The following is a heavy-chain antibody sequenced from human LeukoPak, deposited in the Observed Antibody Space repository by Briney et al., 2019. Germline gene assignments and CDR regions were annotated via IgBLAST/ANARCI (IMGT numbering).Heavy chain of an antibody. CDR3: ARVGDGANLIDYMDV. J-gene: IGHJ6*03. Sequence: GGSLRLSCAASGFTFSSYSMNWVRQAPGKGLEWVSSISTSSIYIYYADSVKGRFTISRDNARKSLYLQMNSLRAEDTAVYFCARVGDGANLIDYMDVWGEGTTVTVSS. CDR2: ISTSSIYI. D-gene: IGHD4/OR15-4a*01. CDR1: GFTFSSYS. V-gene: IGHV3-21*01.